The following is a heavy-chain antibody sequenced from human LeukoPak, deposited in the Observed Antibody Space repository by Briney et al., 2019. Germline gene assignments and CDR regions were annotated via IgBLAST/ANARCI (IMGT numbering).Heavy chain of an antibody. D-gene: IGHD2-15*01. Sequence: GGSLRLSCAASGFTVSSNYMSWVRQAPGKGLEWVSVIYSGGSTYYADSVKGRFTISRDNSKNTLYLQMNSLRAEDTAVYYCAKDGPCSGGSCGLFDYWGQGTLVTVSS. V-gene: IGHV3-66*01. CDR2: IYSGGST. J-gene: IGHJ4*02. CDR3: AKDGPCSGGSCGLFDY. CDR1: GFTVSSNY.